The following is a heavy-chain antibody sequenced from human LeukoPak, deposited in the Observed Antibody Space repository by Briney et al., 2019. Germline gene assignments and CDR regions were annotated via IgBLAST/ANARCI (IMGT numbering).Heavy chain of an antibody. J-gene: IGHJ4*02. Sequence: SVKVSCKASGYTFTSYAISWVRQAPGQGLEWMGGIIPIFGTANYAQKFQGKVTIIADESTSTAYMELSSLRSEDTAVYYCARSRYCTNGVCSEFDYWGQGTLVTVSS. D-gene: IGHD2-8*01. CDR3: ARSRYCTNGVCSEFDY. CDR1: GYTFTSYA. CDR2: IIPIFGTA. V-gene: IGHV1-69*13.